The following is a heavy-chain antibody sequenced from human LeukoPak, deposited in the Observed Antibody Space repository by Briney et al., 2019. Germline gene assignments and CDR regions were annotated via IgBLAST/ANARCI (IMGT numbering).Heavy chain of an antibody. CDR3: ARPVRYYYGMDV. V-gene: IGHV4-34*01. J-gene: IGHJ6*02. Sequence: PSETLSLTCAVYGGSFSGYYWSWIRQPPGKGLEWIGEINHSGSTNYNPSLKSRVTISVDTSKNQFSLKLSSVTAADTAVYYCARPVRYYYGMDVWGQGTTVTVSS. D-gene: IGHD2-8*01. CDR2: INHSGST. CDR1: GGSFSGYY.